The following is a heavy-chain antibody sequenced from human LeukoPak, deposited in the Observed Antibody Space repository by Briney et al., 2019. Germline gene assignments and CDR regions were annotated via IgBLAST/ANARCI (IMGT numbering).Heavy chain of an antibody. Sequence: PGGSLRHSRAPCVFTLSRYNLSWVPPAPGEGLEWVSYITSGSSYIYYADSVKGRFTISRDNAKNSLYLQMNSLRAEDTAVYYCAELGITMIGGVWGKGTTVTISS. CDR3: AELGITMIGGV. J-gene: IGHJ6*04. V-gene: IGHV3-21*01. D-gene: IGHD3-10*02. CDR2: ITSGSSYI. CDR1: VFTLSRYN.